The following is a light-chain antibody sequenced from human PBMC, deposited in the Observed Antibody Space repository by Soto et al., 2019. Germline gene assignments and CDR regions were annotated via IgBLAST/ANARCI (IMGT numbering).Light chain of an antibody. CDR3: LHYDDVHTWT. Sequence: DIQMTQSPSSLPASVGDRVIISCQASQDIGNDLSWYQHKPGKAPKLLIHGASTLETGVPSRFSGGGSGTDFSFTITSLQPEDFAMYYCLHYDDVHTWTFGPGTKVDIK. CDR1: QDIGND. J-gene: IGKJ1*01. CDR2: GAS. V-gene: IGKV1-33*01.